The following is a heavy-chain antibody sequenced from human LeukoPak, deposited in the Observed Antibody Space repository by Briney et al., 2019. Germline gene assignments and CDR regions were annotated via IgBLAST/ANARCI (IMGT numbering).Heavy chain of an antibody. J-gene: IGHJ4*02. CDR3: ARDFRTQLDGYSPPYHFYY. Sequence: PGGSLRLSCAASGFTFSTHSMSWGRQAPGEGLEWVSSIYSSSSHIYYADSMKGRFTISRENAKNSLFLQMNSLRAEDTAVYYCARDFRTQLDGYSPPYHFYYCGQGALVTVSS. V-gene: IGHV3-21*01. CDR1: GFTFSTHS. CDR2: IYSSSSHI. D-gene: IGHD5-24*01.